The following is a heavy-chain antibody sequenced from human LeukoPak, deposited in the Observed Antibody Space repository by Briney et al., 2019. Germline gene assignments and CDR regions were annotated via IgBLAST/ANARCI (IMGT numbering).Heavy chain of an antibody. D-gene: IGHD4-17*01. CDR3: ARDLYGDYALDY. CDR2: ISGSSGTI. Sequence: GGSLRLSCAASGFTFSSYSMSWVRQAPGKGLEWVSYISGSSGTISYADSVKGRFTISRDNARNSLFLQMTSLRAEDTAVYFCARDLYGDYALDYWGRGTLVTVSS. CDR1: GFTFSSYS. V-gene: IGHV3-48*01. J-gene: IGHJ4*02.